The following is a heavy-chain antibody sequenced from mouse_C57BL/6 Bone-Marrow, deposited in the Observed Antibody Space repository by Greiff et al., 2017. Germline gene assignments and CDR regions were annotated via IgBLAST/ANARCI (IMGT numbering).Heavy chain of an antibody. V-gene: IGHV1-18*01. J-gene: IGHJ3*01. D-gene: IGHD2-4*01. Sequence: VQLKESGPELVKPGASVKIPCKASGYTFTDYNMDWVKQSHGKSLEWIGDINPNNGGTIYNQKFNGKATLTVDKSSSTASMGLRSLTSEYTAVYCCARHLYDCDGGPWFAYWGQGTLVTVSA. CDR1: GYTFTDYN. CDR2: INPNNGGT. CDR3: ARHLYDCDGGPWFAY.